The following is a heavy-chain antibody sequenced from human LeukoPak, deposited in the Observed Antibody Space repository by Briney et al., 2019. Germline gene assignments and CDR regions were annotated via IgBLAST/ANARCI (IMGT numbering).Heavy chain of an antibody. D-gene: IGHD3-10*01. CDR3: ARALMTLVRGVPRTTWFHP. V-gene: IGHV4-34*01. Sequence: SETLSLTCAVFGGSFSGYYWTWVRRAPGKGLEWIGEINESGTTNYNASLNNRVTISVDTSKNQFSLKLTSLTAADTAVFYCARALMTLVRGVPRTTWFHPWGQGTLVTVSS. J-gene: IGHJ5*02. CDR2: INESGTT. CDR1: GGSFSGYY.